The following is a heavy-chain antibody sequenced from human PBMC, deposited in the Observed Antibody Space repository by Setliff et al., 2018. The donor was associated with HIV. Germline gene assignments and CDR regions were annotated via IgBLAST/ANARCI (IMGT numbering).Heavy chain of an antibody. CDR1: GYTFSSYY. D-gene: IGHD3-22*01. Sequence: GASVKVSCKASGYTFSSYYMHWVRQAPGQGLEWMGIINPSGSSTNYAQKLQGRVTMTRDTSTSTVYMELSSLRSEDTAVYYCARDREYYYDSGGYYKGRCYDYWGQGTLVTVSS. CDR3: ARDREYYYDSGGYYKGRCYDY. V-gene: IGHV1-46*01. J-gene: IGHJ4*02. CDR2: INPSGSST.